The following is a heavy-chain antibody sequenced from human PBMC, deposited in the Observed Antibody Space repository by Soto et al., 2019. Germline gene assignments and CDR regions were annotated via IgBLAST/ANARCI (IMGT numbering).Heavy chain of an antibody. Sequence: QITLKESGPTLVKPTQTLTLTCTFSGFSLSTTRVGVGWIRQPSGEALEWLALLYWDDEKLYSPSLKRRLTITKDTSKNQVVLTLTNMDPVDTATYYCAHSKTSGMRYYFDYWGQGTLVTVSS. J-gene: IGHJ4*02. V-gene: IGHV2-5*02. CDR1: GFSLSTTRVG. CDR3: AHSKTSGMRYYFDY. CDR2: LYWDDEK.